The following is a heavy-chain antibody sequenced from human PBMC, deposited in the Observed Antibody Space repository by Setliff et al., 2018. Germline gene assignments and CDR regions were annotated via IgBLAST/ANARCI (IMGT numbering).Heavy chain of an antibody. CDR1: GGSISSGDYY. D-gene: IGHD6-19*01. V-gene: IGHV4-61*02. J-gene: IGHJ6*03. Sequence: SETLSLTCTVSGGSISSGDYYWIWIRQPAGKGLEWIGRMFSSGSTDYNSSLRSRVTISGDASKNQFSLKLNSVTAADMAVYYCAREQWLDPPGYYYMDVWAKGTTVTVSS. CDR3: AREQWLDPPGYYYMDV. CDR2: MFSSGST.